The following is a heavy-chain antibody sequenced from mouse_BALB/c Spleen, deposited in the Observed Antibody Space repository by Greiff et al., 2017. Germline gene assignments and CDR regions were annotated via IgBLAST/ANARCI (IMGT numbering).Heavy chain of an antibody. CDR1: GYTFTSYV. V-gene: IGHV1-14*01. CDR3: ASPDSSGFSMDY. D-gene: IGHD3-2*01. J-gene: IGHJ4*01. Sequence: EVQRVESGPELVKPGASVKMSCKASGYTFTSYVMHWVKQKPGQGLEWIGYINPYNDGTKYNEKFKGKATLTSDKSSSTAYMELSSLTSEDSAVYYCASPDSSGFSMDYWGQGTSVTVSS. CDR2: INPYNDGT.